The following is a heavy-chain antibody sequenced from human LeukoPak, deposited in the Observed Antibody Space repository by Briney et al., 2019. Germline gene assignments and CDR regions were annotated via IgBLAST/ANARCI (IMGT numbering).Heavy chain of an antibody. J-gene: IGHJ6*03. D-gene: IGHD3-10*01. Sequence: PGGSLRLSCAASGFTFNNYAMAWVRQAPGKGLEWVSLISANGGSTYYADSVKGRFTISRDNSKNTLYLQMNSLRAEDTAVYYCGRSPMVRGLIITAGTKKRGYYYYMDVWGKGTTVTISS. CDR3: GRSPMVRGLIITAGTKKRGYYYYMDV. V-gene: IGHV3-23*01. CDR2: ISANGGST. CDR1: GFTFNNYA.